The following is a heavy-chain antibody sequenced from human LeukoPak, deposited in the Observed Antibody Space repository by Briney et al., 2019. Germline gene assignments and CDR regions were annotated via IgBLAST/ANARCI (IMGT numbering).Heavy chain of an antibody. Sequence: GASVTVSCKASGYTFNHHGISWVRQAPGQGPEWMGWISAFNGDTIYAQKFQDRVTLTKDTSTTTAYMDLRSLTSDDTALYFCARDPSNTSGRNQYFDPWGPGTLVTVSS. V-gene: IGHV1-18*01. D-gene: IGHD6-19*01. J-gene: IGHJ2*01. CDR3: ARDPSNTSGRNQYFDP. CDR2: ISAFNGDT. CDR1: GYTFNHHG.